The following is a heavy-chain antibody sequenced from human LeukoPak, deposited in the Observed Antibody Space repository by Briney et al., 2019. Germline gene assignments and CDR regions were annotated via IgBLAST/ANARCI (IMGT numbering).Heavy chain of an antibody. CDR3: AKDVGYCSSTTCYKPFDY. J-gene: IGHJ4*02. CDR2: FRGSGGST. Sequence: GGSLRLSCAASGFTFSNYAMGWVRQAPGKGLEWVSAFRGSGGSTYYADSVKGRFTISRDNSKNTLYLQMNSLRAEDTAVYYCAKDVGYCSSTTCYKPFDYWGQGTLVTVSS. CDR1: GFTFSNYA. D-gene: IGHD2-2*02. V-gene: IGHV3-23*01.